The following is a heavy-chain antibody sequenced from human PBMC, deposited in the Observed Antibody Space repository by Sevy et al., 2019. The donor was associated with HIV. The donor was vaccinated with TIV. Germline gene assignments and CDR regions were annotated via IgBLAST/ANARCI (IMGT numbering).Heavy chain of an antibody. V-gene: IGHV3-23*01. CDR3: AREGCTKPHDY. CDR1: GFNFNIYS. D-gene: IGHD2-8*01. CDR2: LSFGCGRI. Sequence: GGSLRLSCVASGFNFNIYSMSWVRQAPGKRLEWVSTLSFGCGRINHADSVQGRFTMSRDDSKKTVYLEMKSLRPEDTAVYYCAREGCTKPHDYWGQGTLVTVSS. J-gene: IGHJ4*02.